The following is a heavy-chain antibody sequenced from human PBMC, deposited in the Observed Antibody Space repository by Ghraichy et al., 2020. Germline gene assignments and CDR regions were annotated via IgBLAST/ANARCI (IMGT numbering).Heavy chain of an antibody. D-gene: IGHD1-1*01. V-gene: IGHV3-23*01. CDR3: AKASGPTYNWYLQY. J-gene: IGHJ4*02. CDR2: ISASGGGI. Sequence: GESLNISCAASGFSFNNYAMTWVRQAPGKGLEWVSSISASGGGISYADSVKGRFTISRDNSKDTLYLQMDSLRAEDTAKYYCAKASGPTYNWYLQYWGQGTLVTVSS. CDR1: GFSFNNYA.